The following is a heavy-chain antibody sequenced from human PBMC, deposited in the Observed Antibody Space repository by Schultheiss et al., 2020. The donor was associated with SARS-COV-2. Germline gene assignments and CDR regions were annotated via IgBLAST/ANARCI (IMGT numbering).Heavy chain of an antibody. J-gene: IGHJ5*02. CDR2: MNPNSGNT. V-gene: IGHV1-8*01. CDR3: ARDKAGGSYFVSP. CDR1: GYTFTSYD. D-gene: IGHD1-26*01. Sequence: ASVKVSCKASGYTFTSYDINWVRQATGQGLEWMGWMNPNSGNTGYAQKFQGRVTMTRDTSISTAYMELSRLRSDDTAVYYCARDKAGGSYFVSPWGQGTLVTVSS.